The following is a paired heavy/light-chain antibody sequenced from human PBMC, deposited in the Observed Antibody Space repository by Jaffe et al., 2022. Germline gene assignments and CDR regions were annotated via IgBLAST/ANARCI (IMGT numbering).Heavy chain of an antibody. CDR2: IRSDGSET. J-gene: IGHJ4*02. D-gene: IGHD6-25*01. V-gene: IGHV3-30*02. CDR1: GFSFTSYG. Sequence: QVQLVESGGGVVQPGGSLRLSCAASGFSFTSYGIHWVRQAPGEGLEWVTFIRSDGSETQYADSVKGRFTISRDISKSTVYLQMNSLRREDTAVYFCAKDLGVIGYIRYFDWWGQGTLVTVSS. CDR3: AKDLGVIGYIRYFDW.
Light chain of an antibody. Sequence: EIVMTQSPATLSVSPGERATLSCRASQSVRSNLAWYQQKPGKAPRLLIYGTSTRATGIPARFSGSGSETEFTLTISSLQSEDFAVYYCQQYDYWPLTFGQGTKVEIK. CDR2: GTS. V-gene: IGKV3-15*01. CDR1: QSVRSN. CDR3: QQYDYWPLT. J-gene: IGKJ1*01.